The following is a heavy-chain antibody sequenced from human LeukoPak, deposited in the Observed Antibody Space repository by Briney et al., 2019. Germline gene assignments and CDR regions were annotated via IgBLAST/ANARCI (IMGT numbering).Heavy chain of an antibody. V-gene: IGHV4-59*01. D-gene: IGHD3-10*01. Sequence: PSETLSLTCTVSGGSISSYYWSWIRQPPGKGLEGIGYIYYSGSTNYNPSLTSRVTISVDTSKNQFSLKLSSVTAADTAVYYCASTPTNYYGSGSYFDYWGQGTLVTVSS. J-gene: IGHJ4*02. CDR1: GGSISSYY. CDR3: ASTPTNYYGSGSYFDY. CDR2: IYYSGST.